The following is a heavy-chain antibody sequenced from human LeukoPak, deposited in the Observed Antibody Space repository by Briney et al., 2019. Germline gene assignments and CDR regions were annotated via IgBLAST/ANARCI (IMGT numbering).Heavy chain of an antibody. V-gene: IGHV3-30*04. CDR3: ARDAAGTAMASFDY. D-gene: IGHD5-18*01. CDR1: GFTFSNYA. J-gene: IGHJ4*02. CDR2: VSYDGSRK. Sequence: PGGSLRLSCAASGFTFSNYAMHWVRQAPGKGLEWVALVSYDGSRKYYADSVKGRFTISRDNFKNTLYVQMNSLRNDDTAVYYCARDAAGTAMASFDYWGRGTLVTVS.